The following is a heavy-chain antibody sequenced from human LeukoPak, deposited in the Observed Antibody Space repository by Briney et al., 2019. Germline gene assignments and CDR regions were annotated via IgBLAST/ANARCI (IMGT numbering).Heavy chain of an antibody. CDR2: ISAYNGNS. J-gene: IGHJ4*02. CDR3: ARVSVGATMLAYFDY. CDR1: GYTFTSYS. V-gene: IGHV1-18*01. D-gene: IGHD1-26*01. Sequence: ASVKVSCKASGYTFTSYSINWVRQAPGQGLEWMGWISAYNGNSHYTQKFQGRVTMTRDMSTSTVYMELSSLRSEDTAVYYCARVSVGATMLAYFDYWGQGTLVTVSS.